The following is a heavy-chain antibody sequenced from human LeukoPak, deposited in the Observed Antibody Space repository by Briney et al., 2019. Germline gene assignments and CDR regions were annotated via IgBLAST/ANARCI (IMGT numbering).Heavy chain of an antibody. V-gene: IGHV3-21*01. CDR1: GFTFSSYA. Sequence: GGSLRLSCAASGFTFSSYAMSWVRQAPGKGLEWVSAISSSSSYIYYADSVKGRFTISRDNAKNSLYLQMNSLRAEDTAVYYCARERSIYYGMDVWGQGTTVTVSS. D-gene: IGHD3-16*01. CDR3: ARERSIYYGMDV. J-gene: IGHJ6*02. CDR2: ISSSSSYI.